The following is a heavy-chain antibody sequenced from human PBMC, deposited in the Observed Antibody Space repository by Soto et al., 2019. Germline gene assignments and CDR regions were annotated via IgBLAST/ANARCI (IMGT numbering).Heavy chain of an antibody. V-gene: IGHV4-59*01. CDR2: IYYSGST. CDR3: ARVMAYGGNFRWDY. D-gene: IGHD4-17*01. J-gene: IGHJ4*02. Sequence: SEILSLTCTVSGGSISSYYWSWIRQPPGKGLEWFGYIYYSGSTNYNPSLKSRVTISVDTSKNQFSLKLSSVTAADTAVYYCARVMAYGGNFRWDYWGQGTLVTVSS. CDR1: GGSISSYY.